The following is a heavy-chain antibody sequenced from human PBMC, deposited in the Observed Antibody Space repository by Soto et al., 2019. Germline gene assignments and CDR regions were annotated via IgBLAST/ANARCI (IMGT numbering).Heavy chain of an antibody. CDR2: ISGSGGST. V-gene: IGHV3-23*01. Sequence: EVQLLESGGGLVQPGGSLRLSCAASGFTFSSYAMSWVRQAPGKGLEWVSAISGSGGSTYYADSVKGRFTISRDNSKNTLYLQKNSLGSEDTAVYYCEKDIVQWLGPLHAFDIWGQGTMVTVSS. J-gene: IGHJ3*02. D-gene: IGHD6-19*01. CDR1: GFTFSSYA. CDR3: EKDIVQWLGPLHAFDI.